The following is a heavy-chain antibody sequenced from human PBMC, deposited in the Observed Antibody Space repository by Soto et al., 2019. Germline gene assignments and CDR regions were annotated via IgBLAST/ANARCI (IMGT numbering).Heavy chain of an antibody. J-gene: IGHJ4*02. CDR1: GFSFGTYF. D-gene: IGHD3-16*01. V-gene: IGHV3-33*01. Sequence: QVQLVESGGGVAQPGGSLRLSCAASGFSFGTYFMHWVRQAPGKGLEWVAVSWYDESNEWYADSVKGRFTISSDNSKNTLYLYMNGLRAEDTAVYYCAGPLWTSGFGEVFDCWGQGTLVTVSS. CDR3: AGPLWTSGFGEVFDC. CDR2: SWYDESNE.